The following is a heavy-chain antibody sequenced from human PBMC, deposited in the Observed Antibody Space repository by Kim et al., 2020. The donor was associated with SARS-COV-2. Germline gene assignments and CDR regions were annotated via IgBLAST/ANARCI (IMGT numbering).Heavy chain of an antibody. V-gene: IGHV3-23*01. D-gene: IGHD3-10*01. Sequence: GGSLRLSCAASGFTFSSYSMSWVRQAPGKGLEWVSGIPTGGRSAYYADSVKGRFTISRDDSKNTFYLQMNSLGAEDTAIYYCAKSVVRAAGPLGSWGQ. J-gene: IGHJ5*02. CDR2: IPTGGRSA. CDR3: AKSVVRAAGPLGS. CDR1: GFTFSSYS.